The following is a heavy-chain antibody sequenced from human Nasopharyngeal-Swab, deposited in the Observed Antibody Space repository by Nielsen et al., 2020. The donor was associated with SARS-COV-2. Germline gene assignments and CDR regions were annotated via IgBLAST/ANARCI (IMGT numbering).Heavy chain of an antibody. CDR1: GFTLSTYA. V-gene: IGHV3-30*18. Sequence: GGSLRLSCAASGFTLSTYAMHWVRQAPGKGLEWVAVITCDGSNKYYPDSVKGRFTISRDNSKTTVFLQMKSRRAEETAVYYCAKGGGTTGTVGLDIWGQGTMVTVSS. D-gene: IGHD1-1*01. CDR3: AKGGGTTGTVGLDI. CDR2: ITCDGSNK. J-gene: IGHJ3*02.